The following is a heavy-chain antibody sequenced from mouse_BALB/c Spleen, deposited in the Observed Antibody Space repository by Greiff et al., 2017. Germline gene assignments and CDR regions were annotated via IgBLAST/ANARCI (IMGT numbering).Heavy chain of an antibody. CDR2: IYPYNGGT. D-gene: IGHD2-14*01. CDR3: ARYYYRYDGRAMDY. CDR1: GYTFTDYN. V-gene: IGHV1S29*02. J-gene: IGHJ4*01. Sequence: EVQLVESGPELVKPGASVKISCKASGYTFTDYNMHWVKQSHGKSLEWIGYIYPYNGGTGYNQKFKSKATLTVDNSSSTAYMELRSLTSEDSAVYYCARYYYRYDGRAMDYWGQGTSVTVSS.